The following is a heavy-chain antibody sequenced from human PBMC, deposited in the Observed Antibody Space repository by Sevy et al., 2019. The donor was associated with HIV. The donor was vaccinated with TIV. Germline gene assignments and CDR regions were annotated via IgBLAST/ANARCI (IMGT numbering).Heavy chain of an antibody. V-gene: IGHV1-69*13. D-gene: IGHD1-26*01. J-gene: IGHJ3*02. CDR1: GGTFSSYA. CDR3: VRAGVGAGTFDI. Sequence: ASVKVSCKASGGTFSSYAISWVRQAPGQGLEWMGGIIPIFGTANYAQKFQGRVTITADESTSTAYMELSSLRSEDTAVYYCVRAGVGAGTFDIWGQGTMVTVSS. CDR2: IIPIFGTA.